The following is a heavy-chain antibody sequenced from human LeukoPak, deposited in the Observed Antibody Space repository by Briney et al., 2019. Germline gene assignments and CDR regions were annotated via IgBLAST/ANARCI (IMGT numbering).Heavy chain of an antibody. J-gene: IGHJ4*02. V-gene: IGHV3-23*01. CDR2: VSGRDDST. D-gene: IGHD3-9*01. CDR1: GFTFSNYA. Sequence: GASLRLFCAASGFTFSNYAMSWVSQAPGKGLEWVSSVSGRDDSTYYADSVKGRFTISRDTSKNTLYLQMNSLRAEDTAVYYCAKWGDYDILTGYYDSDYWGQGTLVTVSS. CDR3: AKWGDYDILTGYYDSDY.